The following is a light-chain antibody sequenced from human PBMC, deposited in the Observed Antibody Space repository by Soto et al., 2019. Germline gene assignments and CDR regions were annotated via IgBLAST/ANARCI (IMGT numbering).Light chain of an antibody. CDR2: EVS. V-gene: IGLV2-14*01. CDR1: SSDIGAYNY. Sequence: QSALTQPASVSGSPGQSITISCTGTSSDIGAYNYVSWCQQHPGKAPKLLISEVSHRPSGVSNRFSGSKSGNTASLTISGLLAEDEADYYCSSYTTSRSYVFGTATKVTVL. CDR3: SSYTTSRSYV. J-gene: IGLJ1*01.